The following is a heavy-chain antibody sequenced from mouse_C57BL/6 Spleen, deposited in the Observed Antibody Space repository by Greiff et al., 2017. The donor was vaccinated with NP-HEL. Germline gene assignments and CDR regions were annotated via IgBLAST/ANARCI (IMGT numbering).Heavy chain of an antibody. V-gene: IGHV1-76*01. J-gene: IGHJ4*01. CDR3: ASPYYVGYYAMDY. CDR2: IYPGSGNT. CDR1: GYTFTDYY. D-gene: IGHD1-1*01. Sequence: VQLQQSGAELVRPGASVKLSCKASGYTFTDYYINWVKQRPGQGLEWIARIYPGSGNTYYNEKFKGKATLTAEKSSSTAYMQLSSLTSEDSAVYFCASPYYVGYYAMDYWGQGTSVTVSS.